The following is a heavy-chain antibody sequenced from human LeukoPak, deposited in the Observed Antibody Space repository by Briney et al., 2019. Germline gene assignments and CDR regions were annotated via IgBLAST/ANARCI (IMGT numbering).Heavy chain of an antibody. D-gene: IGHD3-22*01. Sequence: PSETLSLTCAVYGGSFSGYYWNWIRQPPGKGLEWIGEMIRSRNTNYNPSLKSRVTISVDTSKNQFSLKLSSVTAADTAVYYCARFALFNYYDSSGYYYAPRYFDYWGQGTLVTVSS. CDR2: MIRSRNT. J-gene: IGHJ4*02. CDR3: ARFALFNYYDSSGYYYAPRYFDY. V-gene: IGHV4-34*12. CDR1: GGSFSGYY.